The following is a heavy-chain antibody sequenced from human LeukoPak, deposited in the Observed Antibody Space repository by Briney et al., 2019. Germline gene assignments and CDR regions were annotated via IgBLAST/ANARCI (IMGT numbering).Heavy chain of an antibody. CDR3: ARGARGSADY. J-gene: IGHJ4*02. CDR2: IYYSGST. V-gene: IGHV4-61*01. CDR1: GYSISSGYY. D-gene: IGHD3-10*01. Sequence: SETLSLTCTVSGYSISSGYYWGWIRQPPGKGLEWIGYIYYSGSTNYNPSLKSRVTISVDTSKNQFSLKLSSVTAADTAVYYCARGARGSADYWGQGTLVTVSS.